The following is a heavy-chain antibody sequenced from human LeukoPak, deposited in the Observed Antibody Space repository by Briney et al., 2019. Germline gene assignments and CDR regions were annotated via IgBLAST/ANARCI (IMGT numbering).Heavy chain of an antibody. CDR1: GGSISSTDSY. J-gene: IGHJ4*02. CDR3: ARVSAGSTYYFDY. V-gene: IGHV4-39*07. Sequence: SETLSLTCTVSGGSISSTDSYWDWIRQPPGKGLEWIGSIYYSGSTYYNQSLQSRVTVSLDTPNNQFSLKLTSVTAADTAVYYCARVSAGSTYYFDYWGQGTLVTVSS. D-gene: IGHD6-13*01. CDR2: IYYSGST.